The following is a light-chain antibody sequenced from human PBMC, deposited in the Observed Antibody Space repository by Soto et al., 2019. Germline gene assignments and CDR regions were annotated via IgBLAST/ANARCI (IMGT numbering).Light chain of an antibody. CDR1: QNVNNW. CDR2: DGS. CDR3: HQYNSYFQT. Sequence: DFEMTQCRSYRSACVGERGTIVWRASQNVNNWLAWYQQKPGKAPKLLIYDGSILESGVPSRLSGSGSGTEFTLTISGLHPDDFATYYCHQYNSYFQTFGQGTKVDI. J-gene: IGKJ1*01. V-gene: IGKV1-5*02.